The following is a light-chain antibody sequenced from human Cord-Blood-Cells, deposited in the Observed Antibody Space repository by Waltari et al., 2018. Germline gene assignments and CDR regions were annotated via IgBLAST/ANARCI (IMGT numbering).Light chain of an antibody. CDR3: AAWDDSLNGYV. CDR2: SNN. Sequence: QSVVTQPPSASGTPGQRVTISCSGSSSTIGSNTVNWYQQLPGTAPKLLIYSNNTWPSGVPDRFSGSKSGTSASLASSELQSEDEADYYCAAWDDSLNGYVFGTGTKVTVL. CDR1: SSTIGSNT. V-gene: IGLV1-44*01. J-gene: IGLJ1*01.